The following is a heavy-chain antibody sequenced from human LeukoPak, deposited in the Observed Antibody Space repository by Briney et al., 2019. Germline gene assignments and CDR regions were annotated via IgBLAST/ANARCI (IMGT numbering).Heavy chain of an antibody. Sequence: SETLSLTCTVSGGSISSSSFYWDWIRQPPGKGLGWIGTIFYSGSTYYNPSLKSRITISVDTSKNQFSLKLSSVTAADTAVYYCARHSRSGYSDYESAFDIWGQGTMVIVSS. V-gene: IGHV4-39*01. CDR3: ARHSRSGYSDYESAFDI. CDR2: IFYSGST. J-gene: IGHJ3*02. D-gene: IGHD5-12*01. CDR1: GGSISSSSFY.